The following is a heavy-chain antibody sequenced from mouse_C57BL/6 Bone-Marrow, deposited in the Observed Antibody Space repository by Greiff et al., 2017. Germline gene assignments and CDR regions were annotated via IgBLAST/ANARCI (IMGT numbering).Heavy chain of an antibody. CDR3: EIDYDYDGPAWFAY. Sequence: QVQLKQPGAELVKPGASVKVSCKASGYTFTSYWMHWVKQRPGQGLEWIGRIHPSDSDTNYNQKFKGKATLTVDKSSSTAYMQLSSLTSEDSAVYYCEIDYDYDGPAWFAYWGQGTLVTVSA. CDR1: GYTFTSYW. D-gene: IGHD2-4*01. CDR2: IHPSDSDT. V-gene: IGHV1-74*01. J-gene: IGHJ3*01.